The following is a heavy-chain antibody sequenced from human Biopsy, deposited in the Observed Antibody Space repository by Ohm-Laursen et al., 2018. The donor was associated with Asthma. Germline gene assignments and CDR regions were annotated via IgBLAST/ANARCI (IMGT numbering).Heavy chain of an antibody. CDR1: GYSLTDLS. D-gene: IGHD4-17*01. CDR3: ASDFPKDYVRYNFQF. J-gene: IGHJ4*02. V-gene: IGHV1-24*01. CDR2: HDHEEGGT. Sequence: GSSVKVSCKISGYSLTDLSMHWVRQAPGQGLEWMGGHDHEEGGTVNVRRFQGRVTMTEGTSTDTAYMELSSLSSDDTAVYYCASDFPKDYVRYNFQFWGQGTLVTVSS.